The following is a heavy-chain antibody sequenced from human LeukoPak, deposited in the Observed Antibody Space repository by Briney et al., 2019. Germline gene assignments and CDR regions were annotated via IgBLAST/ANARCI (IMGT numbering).Heavy chain of an antibody. J-gene: IGHJ4*02. Sequence: SETLSLTCTVSGGSISSYYWSWIRQPAGKGLEWIGRIYTIGTTNYNPSLKSRVTMSVDTSKNQFSLKLSSVTAADTAVYYCARGIAAAAKQGGFDYWGQGTLVTVSS. V-gene: IGHV4-4*07. CDR2: IYTIGTT. CDR3: ARGIAAAAKQGGFDY. CDR1: GGSISSYY. D-gene: IGHD6-13*01.